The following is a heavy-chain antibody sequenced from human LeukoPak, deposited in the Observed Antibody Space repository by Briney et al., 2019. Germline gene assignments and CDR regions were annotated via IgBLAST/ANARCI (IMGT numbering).Heavy chain of an antibody. CDR1: GGTFSSYA. J-gene: IGHJ6*03. CDR2: IIPIFGTA. CDR3: ASSSSEHYYYYMDV. V-gene: IGHV1-69*05. D-gene: IGHD6-6*01. Sequence: SVKVSCKASGGTFSSYAISWVRQAPEQGLEWMGRIIPIFGTANYAQKFQGRVTITTDESTSTAYMELSSLRSEDTAVYYCASSSSEHYYYYMDVWGKGTTVTVSS.